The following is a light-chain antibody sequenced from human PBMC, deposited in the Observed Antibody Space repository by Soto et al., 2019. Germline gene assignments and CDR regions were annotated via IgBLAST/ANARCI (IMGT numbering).Light chain of an antibody. CDR3: QQRSNWPPTWT. CDR2: AAS. CDR1: QSVTVN. J-gene: IGKJ1*01. Sequence: EILLTQSPSTLSLSPGEGVTLSCRASQSVTVNSLAWYQQKPGQAPRLLIYAASTRAAAVPDRFTGSGSGTDFALTISSLEPEDFAVYYCQQRSNWPPTWTFGQGTKVDIK. V-gene: IGKV3D-20*02.